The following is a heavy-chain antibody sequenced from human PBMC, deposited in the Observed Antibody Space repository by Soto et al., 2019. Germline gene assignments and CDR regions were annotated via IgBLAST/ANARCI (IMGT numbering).Heavy chain of an antibody. CDR3: AKRTSYYDSSGFDY. D-gene: IGHD3-22*01. CDR2: ISGSGGST. Sequence: EVQLLESGGDLLQPGGSLRLSCVASGFTFSNYDMTWVRQAPGKGLEWVSVISGSGGSTYYADSVKGRFTITRDTSKNTLYLQLNNLRADDTDLYYFAKRTSYYDSSGFDYWGQGTLVTVSS. CDR1: GFTFSNYD. J-gene: IGHJ4*02. V-gene: IGHV3-23*01.